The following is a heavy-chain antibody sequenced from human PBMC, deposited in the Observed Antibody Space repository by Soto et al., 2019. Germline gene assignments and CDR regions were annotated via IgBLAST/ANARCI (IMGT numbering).Heavy chain of an antibody. D-gene: IGHD4-17*01. CDR1: GGSVSNKTYY. V-gene: IGHV4-61*01. CDR3: ARTTAVPNTLRSRYFFDY. Sequence: KPSETLSLTCSVSGGSVSNKTYYWSWIRQPPGKGLEWIGYVYYSGTTNYNPSLKSRVTISVDLSKNQFSLRLSSVTTADTALYYCARTTAVPNTLRSRYFFDYWGQGTLVTVSS. CDR2: VYYSGTT. J-gene: IGHJ4*02.